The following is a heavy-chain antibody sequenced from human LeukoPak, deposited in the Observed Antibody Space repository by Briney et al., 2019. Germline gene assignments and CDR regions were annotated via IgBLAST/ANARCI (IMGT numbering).Heavy chain of an antibody. J-gene: IGHJ4*02. Sequence: SVTVSCKASGGTFSSYAISWVRQAPGQGLEWMGRIIPILGIANYAQKFQGRVTITADKSTSTAYMELSSLRSEDTAVYYCARLNRDGYNPYYFDYWGQGTLVTVSS. V-gene: IGHV1-69*04. CDR2: IIPILGIA. CDR1: GGTFSSYA. D-gene: IGHD5-24*01. CDR3: ARLNRDGYNPYYFDY.